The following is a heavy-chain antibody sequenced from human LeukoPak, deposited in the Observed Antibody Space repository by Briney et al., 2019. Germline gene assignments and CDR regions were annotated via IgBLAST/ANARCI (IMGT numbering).Heavy chain of an antibody. V-gene: IGHV3-21*01. Sequence: GGSLRLSCAASGFTFSSYSMNWVRQAPGKGLEWVSSISSSSSYIYYADSVKGRFTISRDNAKNSLYLQMNSPRAKDTAVYYCARDLAVTRDYWGQGTLVTVSS. CDR2: ISSSSSYI. D-gene: IGHD4-23*01. CDR3: ARDLAVTRDY. CDR1: GFTFSSYS. J-gene: IGHJ4*02.